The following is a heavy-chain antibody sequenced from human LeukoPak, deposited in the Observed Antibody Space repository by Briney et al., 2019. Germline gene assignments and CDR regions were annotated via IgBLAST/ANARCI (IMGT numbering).Heavy chain of an antibody. Sequence: GGSLSLSVAASGFTLSSYELNWVRKAPGKGLEWVSYISSSGSTIYYADSVKGRFTISRDNSKNTLYLQMNSLRAEDTAVYYCATAPYYFDYWGQGTLVTVSS. CDR1: GFTLSSYE. CDR3: ATAPYYFDY. V-gene: IGHV3-48*03. CDR2: ISSSGSTI. J-gene: IGHJ4*02. D-gene: IGHD2-15*01.